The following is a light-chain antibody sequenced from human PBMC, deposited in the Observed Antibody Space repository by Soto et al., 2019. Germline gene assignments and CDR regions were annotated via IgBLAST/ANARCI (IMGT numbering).Light chain of an antibody. CDR2: GAS. V-gene: IGKV3-20*01. J-gene: IGKJ5*01. Sequence: VLLTHSPGTLSLSPGERATLSCSPSQSVSSTSLAWYQQKPGQAPRLLIYGASSRATGIPDRFSGSGSGTDFTLTISRLEPEDFAVYYCHQYGNYGITFGQGTRLEIK. CDR1: QSVSSTS. CDR3: HQYGNYGIT.